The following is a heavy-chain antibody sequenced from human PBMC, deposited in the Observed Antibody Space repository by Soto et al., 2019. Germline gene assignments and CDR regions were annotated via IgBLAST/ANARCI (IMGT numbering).Heavy chain of an antibody. J-gene: IGHJ6*03. V-gene: IGHV4-39*01. CDR2: IYYSGST. Sequence: SETLSLTCTVSGGSISSSSYYWGWIRQPPGKGLEWIGSIYYSGSTYYNPSLKSRVTISVDTSKNQFSLKLSSVTAADTAVYYCARQVGGIAVANHYYYYMDVWGKGTTVTVSS. CDR1: GGSISSSSYY. CDR3: ARQVGGIAVANHYYYYMDV. D-gene: IGHD6-19*01.